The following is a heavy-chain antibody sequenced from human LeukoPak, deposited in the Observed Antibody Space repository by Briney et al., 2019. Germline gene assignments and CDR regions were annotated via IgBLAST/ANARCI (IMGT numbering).Heavy chain of an antibody. CDR2: IYYSGST. CDR1: GGSISSGGYY. V-gene: IGHV4-31*03. CDR3: AREIEMDATFDY. Sequence: SETLSLTCTVSGGSISSGGYYWSWIRQHPGKGLEGIGYIYYSGSTYYNPSLKSRVTIPVDTSKNQFSLKLSSVTAADTAMYYCAREIEMDATFDYWGQGTLVTVSS. J-gene: IGHJ4*02. D-gene: IGHD5-24*01.